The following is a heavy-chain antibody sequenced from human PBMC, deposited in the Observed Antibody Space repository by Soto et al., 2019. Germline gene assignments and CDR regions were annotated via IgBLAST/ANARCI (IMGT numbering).Heavy chain of an antibody. CDR2: IYPGDSDT. CDR1: GYSFTSYW. D-gene: IGHD6-13*01. Sequence: HGESLKLSCKGSGYSFTSYWIGWVRQMPGKGLEWMGIIYPGDSDTRYSPSFPGQVTISADKSISTAYLQWSSLKASDTAMYYCARSMGGRGQYSSSWYEAAFEIWGQGTMVPVS. V-gene: IGHV5-51*01. CDR3: ARSMGGRGQYSSSWYEAAFEI. J-gene: IGHJ3*02.